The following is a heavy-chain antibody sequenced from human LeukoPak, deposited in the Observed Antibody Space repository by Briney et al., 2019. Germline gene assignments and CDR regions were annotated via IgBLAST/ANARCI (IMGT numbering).Heavy chain of an antibody. CDR1: GFTFSSYA. CDR2: ISGSGVIT. V-gene: IGHV3-23*01. CDR3: AKDGYCSSTSCYPAPY. Sequence: GGSLRLSCAASGFTFSSYAMSWVRQAPGKGLEWVSAISGSGVITYYADSVKGRFTISRDNSKNTLYLQMNSLRAEDTAVYYCAKDGYCSSTSCYPAPYWGQGALVTVSS. J-gene: IGHJ4*02. D-gene: IGHD2-2*01.